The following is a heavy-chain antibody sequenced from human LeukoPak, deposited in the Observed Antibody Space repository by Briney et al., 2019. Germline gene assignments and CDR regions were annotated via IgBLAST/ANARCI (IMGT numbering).Heavy chain of an antibody. CDR1: EFTFSNYA. D-gene: IGHD6-13*01. Sequence: GGSLRLSCAASEFTFSNYAMSWVRQAPGKGLEWVSVISGSGGTTYYADSVKGRFTISRDNSKNTLYLQMNSLRAEDTAVYYCAKERGIAAAKPFDPWGQGTLVTVSS. V-gene: IGHV3-23*01. CDR3: AKERGIAAAKPFDP. CDR2: ISGSGGTT. J-gene: IGHJ5*02.